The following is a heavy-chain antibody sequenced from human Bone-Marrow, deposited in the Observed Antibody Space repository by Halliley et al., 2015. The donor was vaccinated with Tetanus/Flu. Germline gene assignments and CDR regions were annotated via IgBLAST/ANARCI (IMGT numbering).Heavy chain of an antibody. J-gene: IGHJ4*02. CDR3: ARAMGPSTTLSPFDN. CDR1: GGAMSGSSFY. D-gene: IGHD1-26*01. CDR2: IYYSGST. Sequence: TLSLTCIVSGGAMSGSSFYWGWIRQPPGKGLEWVGSIYYSGSTNYNPSLKSRVTISIDTSKNQFSLRLSSVTAADTAVYYCARAMGPSTTLSPFDNWGPGPLVTVSS. V-gene: IGHV4-39*01.